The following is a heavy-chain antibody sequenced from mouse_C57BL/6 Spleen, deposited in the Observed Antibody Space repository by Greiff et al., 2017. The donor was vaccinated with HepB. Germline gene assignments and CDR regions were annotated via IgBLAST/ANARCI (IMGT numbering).Heavy chain of an antibody. CDR3: ARWDYGSSRYYFDY. D-gene: IGHD1-1*01. CDR2: IYPGSGST. CDR1: GYTFTSYW. V-gene: IGHV1-55*01. Sequence: VQLQQPGAELVKPGASVKMSCKASGYTFTSYWITWVKQRPGQGLEWIGDIYPGSGSTNYNEKFKSKATLTVDTSSSTAYMQLSSLTSEDSAVYYCARWDYGSSRYYFDYWGQGTTLTVSS. J-gene: IGHJ2*01.